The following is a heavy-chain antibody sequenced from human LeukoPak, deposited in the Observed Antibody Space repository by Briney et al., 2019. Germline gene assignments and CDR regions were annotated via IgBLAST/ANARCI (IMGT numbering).Heavy chain of an antibody. CDR1: GFTFSSYG. CDR3: AKDLDKGATDY. V-gene: IGHV3-30*18. CDR2: ISYDRSNK. J-gene: IGHJ4*02. Sequence: SGGSLRLSCAASGFTFSSYGMHWVRQAPGKGLEWVAVISYDRSNKYYADSVKGRFTISRDNSKNTLYLQMNSLRAEDTAVYYCAKDLDKGATDYWGQGTLVTVSS. D-gene: IGHD1-26*01.